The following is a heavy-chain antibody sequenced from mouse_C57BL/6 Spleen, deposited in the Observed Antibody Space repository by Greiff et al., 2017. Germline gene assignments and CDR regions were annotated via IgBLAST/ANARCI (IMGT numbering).Heavy chain of an antibody. J-gene: IGHJ4*01. CDR3: ARSGYGSSGDYYAMDY. V-gene: IGHV2-2*01. CDR1: GFSLTSYG. CDR2: IWSGGST. Sequence: QVQLKESGPGLVQPSQSLSITCTASGFSLTSYGVHWVRQSPGKGLEWLGVIWSGGSTDNNAAFISRMSISNDNPKGQVSFKMNSLQAGDTAIDYCARSGYGSSGDYYAMDYWGQGTSVTVSS. D-gene: IGHD1-1*01.